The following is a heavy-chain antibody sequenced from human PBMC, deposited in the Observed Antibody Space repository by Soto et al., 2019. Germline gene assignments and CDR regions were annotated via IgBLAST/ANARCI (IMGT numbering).Heavy chain of an antibody. CDR1: GGTFSSYA. D-gene: IGHD2-2*01. Sequence: SVKVSCKASGGTFSSYAISWVRQAPGQGLEWMGGIIPIFGTANYAQKFQGRVTITADESTSTAYMELSSLRSEDTAVYYCARARYCSSTSCYSWFDPWGQGTLVTVSS. CDR3: ARARYCSSTSCYSWFDP. J-gene: IGHJ5*02. CDR2: IIPIFGTA. V-gene: IGHV1-69*13.